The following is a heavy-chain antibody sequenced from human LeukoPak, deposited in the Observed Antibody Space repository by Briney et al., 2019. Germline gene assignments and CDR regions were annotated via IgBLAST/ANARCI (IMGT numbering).Heavy chain of an antibody. CDR2: IKSKTDGGTT. CDR3: TTVRATGIQPPGYYYYGMDV. V-gene: IGHV3-15*07. D-gene: IGHD1-1*01. Sequence: GGSLRLSCAASGFTFSNAWVNWVRQAPGKGLEWVGRIKSKTDGGTTDYAAPVKGRFTISRDDSKNTLYLQMNSLKTEDTAVYYCTTVRATGIQPPGYYYYGMDVWGQGTTVTVSS. J-gene: IGHJ6*02. CDR1: GFTFSNAW.